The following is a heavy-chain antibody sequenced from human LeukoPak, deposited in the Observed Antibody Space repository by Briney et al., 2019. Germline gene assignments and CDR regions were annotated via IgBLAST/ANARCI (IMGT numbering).Heavy chain of an antibody. CDR3: ARDPPRSGLNLDY. D-gene: IGHD3-10*01. CDR2: IYHDGST. CDR1: GGSIGDSYW. Sequence: SETLSLTCAVSGGSIGDSYWWPWVRQPPGKGLEWIGEIYHDGSTNYNPSLKGRVTISLDKSKNQFSLKLNSMTAADTAVYYCARDPPRSGLNLDYWGQGTLVTVSS. V-gene: IGHV4-4*02. J-gene: IGHJ4*02.